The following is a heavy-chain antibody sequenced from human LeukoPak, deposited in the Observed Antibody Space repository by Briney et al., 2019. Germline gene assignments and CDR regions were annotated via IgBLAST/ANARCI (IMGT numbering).Heavy chain of an antibody. V-gene: IGHV3-23*01. D-gene: IGHD3-22*01. Sequence: GGSLRLSCAASGFTFSSYAMSWVRQAPGKGLEWGSAISGSGGSTYYADSVKGRFTISRDNSKNTLYLQMNSLRAEGTAAYYCAPYPGDYYDGSGYYYDDYWGQGTLVTVSS. CDR3: APYPGDYYDGSGYYYDDY. J-gene: IGHJ4*02. CDR1: GFTFSSYA. CDR2: ISGSGGST.